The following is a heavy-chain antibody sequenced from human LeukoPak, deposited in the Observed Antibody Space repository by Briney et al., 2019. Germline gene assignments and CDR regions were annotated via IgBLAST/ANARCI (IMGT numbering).Heavy chain of an antibody. Sequence: PGGSLRLSCAASGFTFSSYSMNWVRQAPGKGLEWVSSISSSSSYIYYADSVKGRFTISRDNAKNSLYLQMNSLRAEDTAVYYCARGDRSSWYDFDYWGQGTLVTVSS. J-gene: IGHJ4*02. CDR2: ISSSSSYI. D-gene: IGHD6-13*01. V-gene: IGHV3-21*01. CDR1: GFTFSSYS. CDR3: ARGDRSSWYDFDY.